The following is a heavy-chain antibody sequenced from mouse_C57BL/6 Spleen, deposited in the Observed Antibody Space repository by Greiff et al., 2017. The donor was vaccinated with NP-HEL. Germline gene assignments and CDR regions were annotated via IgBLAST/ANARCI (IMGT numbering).Heavy chain of an antibody. CDR2: INPYNGGT. V-gene: IGHV1-19*01. CDR3: ARRHYGSEGFDY. Sequence: EVQLQQSGPVLVKPGASVKMSCKASGYTFTDYYMNWVKQSHGKSLEWIGVINPYNGGTSYNQKFKGKATLTVDKSSSTAYMELNSLTSEDSAVYYCARRHYGSEGFDYWGQGTTLTVSS. J-gene: IGHJ2*01. D-gene: IGHD1-1*01. CDR1: GYTFTDYY.